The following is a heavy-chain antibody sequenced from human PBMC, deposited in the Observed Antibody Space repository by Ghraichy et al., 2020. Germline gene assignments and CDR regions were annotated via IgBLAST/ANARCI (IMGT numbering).Heavy chain of an antibody. D-gene: IGHD6-19*01. J-gene: IGHJ4*02. V-gene: IGHV3-23*01. CDR2: ISGSGSIT. CDR3: AKIRPSSGWASDS. Sequence: GGSLRLSCAASGFTFKNFDMSWVRQAPGKGLQWVSTISGSGSITYYADSVKGRFTLSRDNSKNTLHLQMISLRAEDTALYYCAKIRPSSGWASDSWGQGTLVTVSS. CDR1: GFTFKNFD.